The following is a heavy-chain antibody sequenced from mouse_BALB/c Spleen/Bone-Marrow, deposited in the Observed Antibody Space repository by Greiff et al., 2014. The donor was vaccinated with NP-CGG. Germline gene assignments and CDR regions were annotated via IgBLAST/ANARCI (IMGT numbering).Heavy chain of an antibody. Sequence: VQLVESGPEVVRPGVSVKISCKGSGYTFTDCAMHWVKQSHAKSLEWIGVISTYNGNTNYNQKFKGKATMTVDKPSSTAYMELARLTSEDSAIYYCAREVRAPWYAMDYWGQGTSVTVSS. V-gene: IGHV1-67*01. D-gene: IGHD2-14*01. CDR1: GYTFTDCA. CDR2: ISTYNGNT. J-gene: IGHJ4*01. CDR3: AREVRAPWYAMDY.